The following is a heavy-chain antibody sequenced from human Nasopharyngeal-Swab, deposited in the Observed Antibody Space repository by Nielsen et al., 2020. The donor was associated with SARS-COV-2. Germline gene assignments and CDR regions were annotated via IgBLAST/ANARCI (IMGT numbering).Heavy chain of an antibody. CDR2: IWFDGSKE. Sequence: GGSLRLSCAASGFTFSNYGMHWVRQAPGKGLEWVTVIWFDGSKEYYADSVKGRFTVSRDNSKNTLYLQMSSLRAEDTAVYHCAKDFSTGASGCLFDWGQGTLVTVSS. D-gene: IGHD6-19*01. CDR3: AKDFSTGASGCLFD. V-gene: IGHV3-33*06. J-gene: IGHJ4*02. CDR1: GFTFSNYG.